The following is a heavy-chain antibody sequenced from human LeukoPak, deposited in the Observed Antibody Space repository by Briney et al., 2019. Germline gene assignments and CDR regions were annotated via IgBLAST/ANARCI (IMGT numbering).Heavy chain of an antibody. V-gene: IGHV3-20*01. D-gene: IGHD3-22*01. CDR1: GFTFDDYG. CDR2: INWNGGST. Sequence: GGSLRLSCAASGFTFDDYGMSWVRQAPGKGLEWVSGINWNGGSTGYADSVKGRFTISRDNAKNSLYLQTNSLRAEDTALYHCARDSFSDSSGHIDYWGQGTLVTVSS. CDR3: ARDSFSDSSGHIDY. J-gene: IGHJ4*02.